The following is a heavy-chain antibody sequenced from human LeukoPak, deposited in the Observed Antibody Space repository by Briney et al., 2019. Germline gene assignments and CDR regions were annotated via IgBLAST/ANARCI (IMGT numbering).Heavy chain of an antibody. CDR3: VRDPDALDY. J-gene: IGHJ4*02. CDR1: GLTFSSYS. CDR2: IRSSGSPI. Sequence: PGGSLRLSCAASGLTFSSYSMNWVRQAPGKGLEWVSYIRSSGSPIYYADSVKGRFTISRDNAKNSVYLQMNSLRDEDTAVYYCVRDPDALDYWGQGTLVTVSS. V-gene: IGHV3-48*02.